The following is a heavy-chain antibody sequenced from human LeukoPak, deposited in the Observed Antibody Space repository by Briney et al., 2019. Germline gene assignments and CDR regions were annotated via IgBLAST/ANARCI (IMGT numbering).Heavy chain of an antibody. V-gene: IGHV4-59*01. J-gene: IGHJ4*02. Sequence: SETLSLTCIVSGGSISSYYWSWIRQPPGKGLEWIGYIYYSGSTNYNPSLKSRVTISVDTSKNQFSLKLSSVTAADTAVYYCAREDGYKGLDYWGQGTLVTVSS. CDR1: GGSISSYY. CDR3: AREDGYKGLDY. CDR2: IYYSGST. D-gene: IGHD5-24*01.